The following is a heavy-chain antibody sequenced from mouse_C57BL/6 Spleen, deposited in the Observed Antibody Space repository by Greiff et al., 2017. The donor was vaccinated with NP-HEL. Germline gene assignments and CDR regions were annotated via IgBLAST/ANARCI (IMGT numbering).Heavy chain of an antibody. Sequence: QVQLQQPGAELVRPGSSVKLSCKASGYTFTSYWMHWVKPRPIQGLEWIGNIDPSDRETHYNQKFKDKATLTVDKSSSTAYMQLSSLTSEDSAVYYCARSYGNWFAYWGQGTLVTVSA. J-gene: IGHJ3*01. CDR2: IDPSDRET. V-gene: IGHV1-52*01. CDR3: ARSYGNWFAY. D-gene: IGHD2-1*01. CDR1: GYTFTSYW.